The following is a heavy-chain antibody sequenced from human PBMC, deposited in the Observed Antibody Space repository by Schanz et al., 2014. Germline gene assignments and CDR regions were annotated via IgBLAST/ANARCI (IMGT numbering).Heavy chain of an antibody. J-gene: IGHJ6*03. Sequence: EVQLVESGGGLIQPGGSLRLSCAASGFGFSSYSMNWVRQAPGKGLEWVSSISSGGGSTYYADSVKGRFTISRDNSKNTLYLQMKSLRAEDTAVYYCARVKYCTITRCYRTETEGIYYMDVWGKGTTVTVSS. CDR2: ISSGGGST. CDR1: GFGFSSYS. CDR3: ARVKYCTITRCYRTETEGIYYMDV. D-gene: IGHD2-2*01. V-gene: IGHV3-23*04.